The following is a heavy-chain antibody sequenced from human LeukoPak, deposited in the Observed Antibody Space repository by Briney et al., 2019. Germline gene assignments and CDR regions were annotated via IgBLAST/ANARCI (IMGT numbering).Heavy chain of an antibody. Sequence: SETLSLTCAVYGGSFSGYYWSWIRQPPGKGLEWIGEINHSGSTNYNPSLKSRVTISVDTSKNQFSLKLSSVTAADTAVYYCARGKVDYGDYGLDYWGQGTLVTASS. CDR3: ARGKVDYGDYGLDY. D-gene: IGHD4-17*01. CDR1: GGSFSGYY. J-gene: IGHJ4*02. CDR2: INHSGST. V-gene: IGHV4-34*01.